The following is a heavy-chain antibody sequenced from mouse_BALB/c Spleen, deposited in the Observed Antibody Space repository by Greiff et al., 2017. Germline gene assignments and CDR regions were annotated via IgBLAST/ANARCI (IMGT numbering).Heavy chain of an antibody. CDR3: TRRGGNYGAWFAY. Sequence: QVQLQQSGAELVKPGASVKLSCKASGYTFTSYYMYWVKQRPGQGLEWIGEINPSNGGTNFNEKFKSKATLTVDQSSSTAYMQLSSLTSEDSAVYYFTRRGGNYGAWFAYWGQGTLVTVSA. CDR1: GYTFTSYY. J-gene: IGHJ3*01. V-gene: IGHV1S81*02. CDR2: INPSNGGT. D-gene: IGHD2-1*01.